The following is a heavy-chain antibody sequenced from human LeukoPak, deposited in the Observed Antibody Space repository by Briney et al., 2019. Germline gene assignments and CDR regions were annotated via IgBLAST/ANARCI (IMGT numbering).Heavy chain of an antibody. Sequence: SETLSLTCTVSGGSLSSSSYYWGWIRQPPGKGLEWIGSIYYSGSTYYNPSLKSRVTISVDTSKNQFSLKLSSVTAADTAVYYCARHVYDSSGYSSYYFDYWGQGTLVTVSS. D-gene: IGHD3-22*01. CDR3: ARHVYDSSGYSSYYFDY. CDR2: IYYSGST. V-gene: IGHV4-39*01. J-gene: IGHJ4*02. CDR1: GGSLSSSSYY.